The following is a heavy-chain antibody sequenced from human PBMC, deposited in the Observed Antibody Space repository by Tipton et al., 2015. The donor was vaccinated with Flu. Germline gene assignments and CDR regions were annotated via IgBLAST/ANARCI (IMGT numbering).Heavy chain of an antibody. CDR1: GGSISSGSYY. CDR2: IYTSGRT. Sequence: TLSLTCTVSGGSISSGSYYWSWIRRPAGKGLEWIGRIYTSGRTNYNPTLKSRVTISVDTPKNQFSRKLSSVTAADTAVYYCASSIVGATTPPLAFDYWGQGTLVTVSS. J-gene: IGHJ4*02. V-gene: IGHV4-61*02. CDR3: ASSIVGATTPPLAFDY. D-gene: IGHD1-26*01.